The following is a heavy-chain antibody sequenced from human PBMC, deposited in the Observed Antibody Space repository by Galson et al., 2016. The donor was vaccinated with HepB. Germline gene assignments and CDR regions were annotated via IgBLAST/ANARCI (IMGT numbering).Heavy chain of an antibody. D-gene: IGHD3/OR15-3a*01. CDR2: INRAGSQK. CDR1: GFSLSSYW. CDR3: ARDWTYSETKTYYDVLDV. V-gene: IGHV3-7*01. Sequence: SLRLSCAASGFSLSSYWMTWVRQVPGQGLEWVANINRAGSQKKYLDSVKGRITISRDNGKNSLYLQMDSLRVEDTALYYCARDWTYSETKTYYDVLDVWGRGAMVTVSS. J-gene: IGHJ3*01.